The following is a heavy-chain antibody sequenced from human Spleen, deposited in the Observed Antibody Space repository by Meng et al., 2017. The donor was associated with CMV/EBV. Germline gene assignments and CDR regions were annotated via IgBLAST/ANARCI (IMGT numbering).Heavy chain of an antibody. V-gene: IGHV3-30*02. CDR2: IRYDGSDYGSEN. CDR1: GFTFSNYG. D-gene: IGHD3-3*01. J-gene: IGHJ6*02. CDR3: AKRKTMFGVTIKDAMDV. Sequence: GESLKISCVASGFTFSNYGMHWVRQAPGKGPEWVAFIRYDGSDYGSENYYAEPVKGRFSIFRDNSRNTVYLQMNTLRAEDTAIYYCAKRKTMFGVTIKDAMDVWGQGTTVTVSS.